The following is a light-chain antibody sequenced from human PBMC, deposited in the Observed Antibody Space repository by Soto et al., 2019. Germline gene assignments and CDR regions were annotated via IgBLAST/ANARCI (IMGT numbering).Light chain of an antibody. J-gene: IGLJ1*01. V-gene: IGLV2-14*01. CDR1: SSDIGAFDL. CDR3: SSYTITSTRL. CDR2: DVN. Sequence: QSALTQPASVSGSPGQSITISCTGSSSDIGAFDLVSWYQQHPRKAPKVLIYDVNVRPSGVSNRFSGSKSGNTASLTISGLQAEDEADYYCSSYTITSTRLFGTGTKLTVL.